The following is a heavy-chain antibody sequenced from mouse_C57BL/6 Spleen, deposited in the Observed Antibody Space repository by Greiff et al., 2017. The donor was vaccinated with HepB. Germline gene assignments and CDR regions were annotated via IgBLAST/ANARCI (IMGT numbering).Heavy chain of an antibody. V-gene: IGHV1-64*01. D-gene: IGHD2-4*01. CDR1: GYTFTSYW. Sequence: QVQLQQPGAELVKPGASVKLSCKASGYTFTSYWMHWVKQRPGQGLEWIGMIHPNSGSTNYNKKFKSKATLTVNKSSSTAYMQLSSRTSEDSAVYYCARSHDYDWFAYWGQGTLVTVSA. CDR2: IHPNSGST. J-gene: IGHJ3*01. CDR3: ARSHDYDWFAY.